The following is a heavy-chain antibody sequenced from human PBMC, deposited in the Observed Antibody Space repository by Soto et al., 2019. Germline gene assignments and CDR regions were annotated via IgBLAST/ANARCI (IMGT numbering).Heavy chain of an antibody. D-gene: IGHD2-15*01. CDR1: GYTFISYA. CDR2: INAGNGNT. Sequence: ASVKVSCKASGYTFISYAIHWVRQAPGQRLEWMGWINAGNGNTKYSQKFQGRVTITRDTSASTAYMELTSLRSEDTAVYYCARELQGLYYFDYWGQGALVTVSS. J-gene: IGHJ4*02. V-gene: IGHV1-3*01. CDR3: ARELQGLYYFDY.